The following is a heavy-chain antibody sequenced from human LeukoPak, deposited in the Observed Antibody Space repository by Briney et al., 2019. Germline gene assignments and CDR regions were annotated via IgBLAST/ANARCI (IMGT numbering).Heavy chain of an antibody. CDR3: ARDILSRVRGALDY. D-gene: IGHD3-10*01. Sequence: GGSLRLSCAASGFTFSTYAMSWVRQAPGKGLEWVSGISGSGGGTYYADSVRGRFTISRDNSKNTLYLQMNSLRAEDTAVYYCARDILSRVRGALDYWGQGTLVTVSS. V-gene: IGHV3-23*01. CDR2: ISGSGGGT. J-gene: IGHJ4*02. CDR1: GFTFSTYA.